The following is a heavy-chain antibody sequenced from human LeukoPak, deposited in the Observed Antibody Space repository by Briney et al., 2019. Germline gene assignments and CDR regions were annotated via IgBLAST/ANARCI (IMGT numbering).Heavy chain of an antibody. J-gene: IGHJ4*02. CDR2: ISAYNGNT. V-gene: IGHV1-18*01. CDR1: GYTFTSYG. CDR3: ARNLEWFPTTINYFDY. Sequence: ASVTVSCKASGYTFTSYGISWVRQAPGQGLEWMGWISAYNGNTNYAQKLQGRVTMTTDTSTSTAYMELRSLRSDDTAVYYCARNLEWFPTTINYFDYWGQGTLVTVSS. D-gene: IGHD3-3*01.